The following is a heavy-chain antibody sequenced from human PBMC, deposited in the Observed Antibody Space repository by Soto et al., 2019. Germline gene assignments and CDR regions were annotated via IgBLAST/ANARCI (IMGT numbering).Heavy chain of an antibody. CDR1: GYSFTSYW. V-gene: IGHV5-51*01. CDR2: IYPGDSDT. D-gene: IGHD6-13*01. J-gene: IGHJ6*02. Sequence: PGESLNISCEGSGYSFTSYWIGWVRQMPGKGLECMGIIYPGDSDTRYSPSFQGQVTISADKSISTAYLQWSSLKASDTAMYYCARTAAAGKYYYGLDVWGQGTTVTVSS. CDR3: ARTAAAGKYYYGLDV.